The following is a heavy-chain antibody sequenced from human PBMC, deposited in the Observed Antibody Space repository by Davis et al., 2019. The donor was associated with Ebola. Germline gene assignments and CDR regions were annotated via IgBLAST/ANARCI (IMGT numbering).Heavy chain of an antibody. Sequence: SQTLSLTCAISGDSVSANSVSWNWIRQSPSRGLEWLGRIYYRSRWNNDYAVSVKSRIAINADTSKNQFSLQLNSVTPEDTAMYYCARDESITEAGPRGWFDPWGQGTLVTVSS. D-gene: IGHD6-19*01. J-gene: IGHJ5*02. V-gene: IGHV6-1*01. CDR3: ARDESITEAGPRGWFDP. CDR2: IYYRSRWNN. CDR1: GDSVSANSVS.